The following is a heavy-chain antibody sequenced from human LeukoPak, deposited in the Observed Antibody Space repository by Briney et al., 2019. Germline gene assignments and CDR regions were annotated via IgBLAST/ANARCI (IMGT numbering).Heavy chain of an antibody. CDR2: IYRSGST. Sequence: GGSLRLSCAASGFIVSSNYMSWVRQAPGKGLEWASVIYRSGSTYYTDSVKGRFTISRDNSKNTLFLQMNSLRAEDTAVYYCARDMPIDFWSGYSGYYFDYWGQGTLVTVSS. V-gene: IGHV3-53*01. CDR3: ARDMPIDFWSGYSGYYFDY. CDR1: GFIVSSNY. J-gene: IGHJ4*02. D-gene: IGHD3-3*01.